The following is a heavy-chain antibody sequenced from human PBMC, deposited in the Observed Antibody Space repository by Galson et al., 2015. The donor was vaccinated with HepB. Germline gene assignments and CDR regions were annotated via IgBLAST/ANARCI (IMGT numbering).Heavy chain of an antibody. D-gene: IGHD3-10*01. Sequence: SVKVSCKASGYTFTGYYMHWVRQAPGQGLEWMGWINPNSGGTNYAQKFQGRVTMTRDTSISTAYMELSRLRSDDTAVYYCARDNEFLVRRPKYYFDYWGQGTLVTVSS. CDR3: ARDNEFLVRRPKYYFDY. J-gene: IGHJ4*02. CDR1: GYTFTGYY. CDR2: INPNSGGT. V-gene: IGHV1-2*02.